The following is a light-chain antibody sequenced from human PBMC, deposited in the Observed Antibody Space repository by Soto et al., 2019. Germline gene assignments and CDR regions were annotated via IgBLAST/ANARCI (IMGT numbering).Light chain of an antibody. CDR2: AAS. Sequence: DIQMTQSPSSLSASVGDRVTITCRASQSISSYLNWYQQKPGKAPKLLIYAASSLQSGVPSRFSGSGSGTDFTLTISSLQPEDFATYCCQQSRTFRQGTKQEIK. CDR1: QSISSY. J-gene: IGKJ2*01. V-gene: IGKV1-39*01. CDR3: QQSRT.